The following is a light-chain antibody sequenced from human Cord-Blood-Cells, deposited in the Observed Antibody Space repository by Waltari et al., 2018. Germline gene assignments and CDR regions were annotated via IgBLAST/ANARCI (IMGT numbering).Light chain of an antibody. CDR3: QKYNKWPLT. Sequence: EIVITPSPATLSVSPGASATLSCRASQSISSNLSWYQQKPRQAPRLLIYGASTRATGSPARISGSRSGTKFTLTISSRQSEDYAVYYCQKYNKWPLTFGGGTKVEIK. CDR2: GAS. CDR1: QSISSN. V-gene: IGKV3-15*01. J-gene: IGKJ4*01.